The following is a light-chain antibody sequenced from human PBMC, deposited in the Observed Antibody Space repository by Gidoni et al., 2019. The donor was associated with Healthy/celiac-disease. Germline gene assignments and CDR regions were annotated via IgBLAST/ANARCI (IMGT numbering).Light chain of an antibody. CDR3: QKYNSAPRIT. V-gene: IGKV1-27*01. J-gene: IGKJ5*01. CDR2: AAS. CDR1: QGISNY. Sequence: DIQMTQSPSSLSASVGDRVTITCRASQGISNYLAWYQQKPGKVPKLLIYAASTLQSGVPSRFSGSGSGTDFTHTISSLQPEDVATYYCQKYNSAPRITFGQGTRLEIK.